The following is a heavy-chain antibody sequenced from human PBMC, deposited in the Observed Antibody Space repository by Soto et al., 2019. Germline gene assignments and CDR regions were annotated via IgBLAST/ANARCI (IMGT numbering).Heavy chain of an antibody. V-gene: IGHV4-38-2*01. CDR1: GYSISSGYY. CDR2: IYHSGST. Sequence: SETLSLTCAVSGYSISSGYYWGWIRQPPGKGLEWIGSIYHSGSTYYNPSLKSRVTISVDTSKNQFSLKLSSVTAADTAVYYCARAGRHTYYDFWSGTRDYYYYYGMDVWGQGTTVTVSS. D-gene: IGHD3-3*01. J-gene: IGHJ6*02. CDR3: ARAGRHTYYDFWSGTRDYYYYYGMDV.